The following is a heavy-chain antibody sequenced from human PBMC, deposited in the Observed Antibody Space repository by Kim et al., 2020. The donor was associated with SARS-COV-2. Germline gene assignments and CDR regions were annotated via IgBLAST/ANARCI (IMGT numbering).Heavy chain of an antibody. Sequence: STNTNPALKSRVTISLDTSKNQFSLKLSSVTAADTAVYYCAREAEGWFDPWGQGTLVTVSS. V-gene: IGHV4-34*09. CDR2: ST. CDR3: AREAEGWFDP. D-gene: IGHD6-25*01. J-gene: IGHJ5*02.